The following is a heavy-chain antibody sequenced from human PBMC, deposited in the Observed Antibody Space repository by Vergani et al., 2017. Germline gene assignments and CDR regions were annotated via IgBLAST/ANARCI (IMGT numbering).Heavy chain of an antibody. V-gene: IGHV3-33*01. CDR2: IWYDGSNK. J-gene: IGHJ4*02. D-gene: IGHD3-3*01. Sequence: QVQLVESGGGVVQPGRSLRLSCAASGFTFSSYGMHWVRQAPGKGLEWVAVIWYDGSNKYYADSVKGRFTISRDNSKNTLYLQMNSLRAEDTAVYYCAGDDGITSFGVGITGGDYWGQGTLVTVSS. CDR3: AGDDGITSFGVGITGGDY. CDR1: GFTFSSYG.